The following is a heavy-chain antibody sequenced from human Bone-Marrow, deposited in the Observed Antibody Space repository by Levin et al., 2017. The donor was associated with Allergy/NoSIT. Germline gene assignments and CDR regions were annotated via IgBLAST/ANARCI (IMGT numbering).Heavy chain of an antibody. Sequence: SVKVSCKASGGTFSSYAISWVRQAPGQGLEWMGGIIPIFGTANYAQKFQGRVTITADESTSTAYMELSSLRSEDTAVYYCARVLGYCSGGSCYPSHAWGQGTLVTVSS. CDR1: GGTFSSYA. D-gene: IGHD2-15*01. V-gene: IGHV1-69*13. CDR3: ARVLGYCSGGSCYPSHA. CDR2: IIPIFGTA. J-gene: IGHJ4*02.